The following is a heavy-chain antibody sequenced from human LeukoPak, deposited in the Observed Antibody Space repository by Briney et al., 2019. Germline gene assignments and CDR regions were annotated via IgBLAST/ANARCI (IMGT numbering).Heavy chain of an antibody. V-gene: IGHV3-23*01. Sequence: GGSLRLSCAASGFTFVGNAATWVRQAPGKGLEWVSTISGSGDTYYADSVKGRFTISRDNSKNTLYLQMNSLRAEDTAVYYCARDCCSNSRFDNWGQGTLVTVSS. CDR2: ISGSGDT. CDR1: GFTFVGNA. D-gene: IGHD2-2*01. CDR3: ARDCCSNSRFDN. J-gene: IGHJ4*02.